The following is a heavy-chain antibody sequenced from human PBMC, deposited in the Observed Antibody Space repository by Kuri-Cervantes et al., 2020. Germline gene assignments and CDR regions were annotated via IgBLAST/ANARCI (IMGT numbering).Heavy chain of an antibody. CDR2: INPNSGGT. CDR3: ARECGKTGQQVRLVY. V-gene: IGHV1-2*02. CDR1: GYTFTSYD. Sequence: ASVKVSCKAFGYTFTSYDINWVRQATGQGLEWMGWINPNSGGTNYAQKFQGRVTMTRDTSSSTAYMELSRLRSDDTAVYYGARECGKTGQQVRLVYWGRGTLVTVSS. D-gene: IGHD4-23*01. J-gene: IGHJ4*02.